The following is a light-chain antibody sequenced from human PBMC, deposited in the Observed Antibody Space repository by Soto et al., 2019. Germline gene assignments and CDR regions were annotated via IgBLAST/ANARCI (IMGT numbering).Light chain of an antibody. J-gene: IGLJ1*01. CDR1: TGAVTNGHY. CDR2: DTT. CDR3: LLSYNGPYV. V-gene: IGLV7-46*01. Sequence: VVTQEPSLTVSPGGTVTLTCGSSTGAVTNGHYPYWFQQKPGQAPRTLIYDTTNRHSWTPARFSGSLLGGKAALTLSGAQTEDEAEYYCLLSYNGPYVFGTGTKVTVL.